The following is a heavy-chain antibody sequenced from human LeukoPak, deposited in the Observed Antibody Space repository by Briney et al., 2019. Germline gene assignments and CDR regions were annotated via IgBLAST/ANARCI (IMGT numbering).Heavy chain of an antibody. CDR3: ARGGTYYYDSSPPRGYAFDI. V-gene: IGHV4-4*02. CDR2: VHLDGRT. D-gene: IGHD3-22*01. Sequence: PSGTLCLTCGVSGGSVINTNWWTWVRQPPGKGLEWIGEVHLDGRTNYNPSLKSRVTISVDTSKNQFSLKLSSVTAADTAVYYCARGGTYYYDSSPPRGYAFDIWGQGTMVTVSS. CDR1: GGSVINTNW. J-gene: IGHJ3*02.